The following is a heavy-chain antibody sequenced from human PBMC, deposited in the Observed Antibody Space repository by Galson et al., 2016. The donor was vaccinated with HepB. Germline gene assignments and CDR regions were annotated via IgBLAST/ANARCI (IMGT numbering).Heavy chain of an antibody. J-gene: IGHJ5*02. Sequence: SETLSLTCGVYGGSFSSYSWSWIRKPPGKGLEWIGEINHSGSTNYDPSLKSRVTISVDTSKNQFSLKVTSMTAADTAVYYCALRLPRPGCLDPWGQGTLVTVSS. CDR3: ALRLPRPGCLDP. CDR1: GGSFSSYS. D-gene: IGHD2-15*01. CDR2: INHSGST. V-gene: IGHV4-34*01.